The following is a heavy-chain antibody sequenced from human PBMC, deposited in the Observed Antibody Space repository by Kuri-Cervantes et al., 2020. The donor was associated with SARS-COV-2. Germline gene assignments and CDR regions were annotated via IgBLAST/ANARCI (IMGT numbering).Heavy chain of an antibody. D-gene: IGHD2-8*01. CDR3: ASLLYY. J-gene: IGHJ4*02. CDR2: IKQDGSEK. CDR1: GFSVSDYW. V-gene: IGHV3-7*01. Sequence: GGSLRLSCAASGFSVSDYWMSWVRQAPGKGLEWVANIKQDGSEKYYVDSVKGRFTISRDNAKNSLYLQMNSLRAEDTAVYYCASLLYYWGQGTLVTVSS.